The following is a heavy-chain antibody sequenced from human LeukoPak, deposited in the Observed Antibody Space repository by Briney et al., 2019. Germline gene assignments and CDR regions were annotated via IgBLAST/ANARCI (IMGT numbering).Heavy chain of an antibody. J-gene: IGHJ1*01. Sequence: GASVKVSCKASGYTFTSYYMHWVRQAPGQGLEWMGIINPSGGSTSYAQKFQGRVTMTRDMSTSTVYMELSSLRSEDTAVYYCALSSSGYSPHFQHWGQGTLVTVSS. CDR2: INPSGGST. D-gene: IGHD3-22*01. CDR1: GYTFTSYY. V-gene: IGHV1-46*01. CDR3: ALSSSGYSPHFQH.